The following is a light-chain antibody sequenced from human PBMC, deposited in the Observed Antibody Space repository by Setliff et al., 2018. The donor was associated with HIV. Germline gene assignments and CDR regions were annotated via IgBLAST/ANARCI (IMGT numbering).Light chain of an antibody. CDR1: SSDAGDYNF. CDR2: DVT. Sequence: QSVLTQPRSVSGSPGQSVTIACTGTSSDAGDYNFVSWYQLHPGKAPKLIIYDVTKRPSGVPDRFSGSKSANAASLTISGLQAEDEADYYCCSYAGSGTLYVFGTGTKVTVL. J-gene: IGLJ1*01. V-gene: IGLV2-11*01. CDR3: CSYAGSGTLYV.